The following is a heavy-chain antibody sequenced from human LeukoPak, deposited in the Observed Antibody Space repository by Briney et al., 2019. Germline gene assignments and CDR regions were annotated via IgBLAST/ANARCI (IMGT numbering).Heavy chain of an antibody. CDR1: GYSISNGYY. D-gene: IGHD6-19*01. CDR2: NYRSGST. Sequence: SETLSLTCTVSGYSISNGYYWDWIGQPPGGGLEWIGNNYRSGSTSYNPSLKSRDHISVDTSKHQFSLKVNSVTSGDTSVYYCAKRHSSGCFYYWGQGTLVTVSS. CDR3: AKRHSSGCFYY. V-gene: IGHV4-38-2*02. J-gene: IGHJ4*02.